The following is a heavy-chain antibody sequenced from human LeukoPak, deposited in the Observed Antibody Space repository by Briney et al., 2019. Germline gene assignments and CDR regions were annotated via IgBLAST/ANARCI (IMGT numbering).Heavy chain of an antibody. CDR2: IYPGDSDT. Sequence: GESLKISCKGSGYSFTSYWIGWVRQVPGKGLEWMGIIYPGDSDTRYSPSFQGQVTLSADKSITTAYLQWSSLKASDTAMYYCARHSPGYCSSTSCPFDYWGQGTLVTVSS. J-gene: IGHJ4*02. V-gene: IGHV5-51*01. D-gene: IGHD2-2*01. CDR1: GYSFTSYW. CDR3: ARHSPGYCSSTSCPFDY.